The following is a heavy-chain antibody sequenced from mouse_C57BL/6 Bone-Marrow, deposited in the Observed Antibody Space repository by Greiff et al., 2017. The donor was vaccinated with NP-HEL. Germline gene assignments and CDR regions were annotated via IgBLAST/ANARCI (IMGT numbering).Heavy chain of an antibody. Sequence: DVKLQESGPELVKPGASVKISCKASGYSFTGYYMNWVKQSPEKSLEWIGEINPSTGGTTYTQKFKAKATLTVDKSSSTAYMQLKSLTSEDSAVYYCARKRGTLYYFDDWGQGTTLTVSS. CDR2: INPSTGGT. J-gene: IGHJ2*01. V-gene: IGHV1-42*01. D-gene: IGHD3-3*01. CDR3: ARKRGTLYYFDD. CDR1: GYSFTGYY.